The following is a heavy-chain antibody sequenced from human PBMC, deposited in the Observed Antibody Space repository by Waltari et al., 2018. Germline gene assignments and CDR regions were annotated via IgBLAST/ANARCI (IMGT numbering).Heavy chain of an antibody. CDR2: IYYSGTT. CDR3: ATATTAHFDF. D-gene: IGHD4-17*01. V-gene: IGHV4-38-2*01. J-gene: IGHJ4*02. Sequence: QVQLQESGPGLVKPSETLSLTCAVSGFSIPGGFYWHWIRQPPGKGLEWVGTIYYSGTTYYTPSLQSRVSISVDTSKNEFSLTLTSVTAADTAVYYCATATTAHFDFWGQGSLVTVSS. CDR1: GFSIPGGFY.